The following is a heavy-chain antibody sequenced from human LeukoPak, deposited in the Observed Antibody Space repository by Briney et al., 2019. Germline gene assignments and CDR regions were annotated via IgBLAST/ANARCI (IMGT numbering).Heavy chain of an antibody. CDR2: IKQDGSEK. Sequence: GGSLRLSCAASGFTFSSYWMTWVRQAPGKGLEWVASIKQDGSEKYYVDSVKGRFTISRDNAENSLYLQMHSLRAEDTAVYYCARDGGYCSGGACYSTHWGQGTLVIVSS. V-gene: IGHV3-7*03. J-gene: IGHJ4*02. CDR3: ARDGGYCSGGACYSTH. CDR1: GFTFSSYW. D-gene: IGHD2-15*01.